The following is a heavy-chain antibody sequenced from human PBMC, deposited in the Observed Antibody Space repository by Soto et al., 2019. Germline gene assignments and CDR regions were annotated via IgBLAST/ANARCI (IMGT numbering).Heavy chain of an antibody. CDR3: AKLLEQNFDY. V-gene: IGHV3-23*01. Sequence: EVQLLESGGGLIQPGGSLRLSCASSGFTFSTHALSWVRQAPGKGLEWVSTISSGGSTNYGDSVRGRFDISRDNSKYTLYLQMNSLRAEDTAVYYCAKLLEQNFDYWGQGTLVTVSS. CDR2: ISSGGST. J-gene: IGHJ4*02. CDR1: GFTFSTHA.